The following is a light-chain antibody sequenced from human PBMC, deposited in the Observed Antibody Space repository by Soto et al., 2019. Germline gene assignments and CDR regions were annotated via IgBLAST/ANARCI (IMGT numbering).Light chain of an antibody. CDR1: SSNIENNY. V-gene: IGLV1-51*01. CDR3: GTWDNSLSAVV. Sequence: QSVLTQPPSVSAAPGQRVTISCSGSSSNIENNYVSWYQHLPGTAPKLLIYYSEKRTSGIPDRFSGSKSGTSATLGITGLQTGDEADYYCGTWDNSLSAVVFGGGTKLTVL. J-gene: IGLJ2*01. CDR2: YSE.